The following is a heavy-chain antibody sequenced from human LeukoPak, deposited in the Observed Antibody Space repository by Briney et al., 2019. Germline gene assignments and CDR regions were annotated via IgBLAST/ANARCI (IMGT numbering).Heavy chain of an antibody. CDR2: ISGSGGST. V-gene: IGHV3-23*01. J-gene: IGHJ4*02. CDR1: GFTFSSYA. D-gene: IGHD2-2*01. CDR3: ARSYLQYVFDY. Sequence: GGSLRLSCAASGFTFSSYAMSWVRQAPGRGLEWVSAISGSGGSTYYADSVKGRFTISRDNSKNTLYLQMNSLRAEDTAVYYCARSYLQYVFDYWGQGTLVTVSS.